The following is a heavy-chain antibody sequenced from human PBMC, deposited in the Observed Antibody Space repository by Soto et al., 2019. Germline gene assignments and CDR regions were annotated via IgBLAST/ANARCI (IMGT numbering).Heavy chain of an antibody. Sequence: QVQLVESGGGVVQPGRSLRLSCAASGFTFSSYGMHWVRQAPGKGLEWVAVISYDGSNKYYADSVKGRFTISRDNSKNTLYLQMNSLRGEDTAVYYCAKERYSSSSPDFDYWGQGTLVTVSS. J-gene: IGHJ4*02. CDR2: ISYDGSNK. D-gene: IGHD6-6*01. CDR1: GFTFSSYG. CDR3: AKERYSSSSPDFDY. V-gene: IGHV3-30*18.